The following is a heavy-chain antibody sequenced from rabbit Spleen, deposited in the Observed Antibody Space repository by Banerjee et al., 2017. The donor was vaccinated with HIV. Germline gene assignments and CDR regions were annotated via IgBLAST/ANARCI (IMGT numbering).Heavy chain of an antibody. CDR3: ARDTGTSFSSYSMDL. J-gene: IGHJ6*01. CDR2: IAGSSSGFT. D-gene: IGHD7-1*01. V-gene: IGHV1S40*01. CDR1: GFSFSSSDY. Sequence: QSLEESGGGLVQPEGSLALTCKASGFSFSSSDYICWVRQAPGKGLEWISCIAGSSSGFTYSATWAKGRFTISKTSSTTVTLQMTTLTAVDTATYFCARDTGTSFSSYSMDLWGQGTLVTVS.